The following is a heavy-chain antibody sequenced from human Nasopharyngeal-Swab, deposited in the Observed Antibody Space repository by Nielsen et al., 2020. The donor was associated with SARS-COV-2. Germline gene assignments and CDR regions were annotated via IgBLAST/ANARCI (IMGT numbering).Heavy chain of an antibody. Sequence: GGSLRLSCEASGLTFSSYAMSWVRQAPGKGLEWVSAISGSGGSTYYADSVKGRFTISRDNSKNTLYLQMNSLRAEDTAVYYCAKVKRPIVVVPAATDYWGQGTLVTVSS. V-gene: IGHV3-23*01. J-gene: IGHJ4*02. CDR1: GLTFSSYA. CDR3: AKVKRPIVVVPAATDY. CDR2: ISGSGGST. D-gene: IGHD2-2*01.